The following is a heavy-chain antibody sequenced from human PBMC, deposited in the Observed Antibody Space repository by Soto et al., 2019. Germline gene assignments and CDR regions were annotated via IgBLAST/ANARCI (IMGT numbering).Heavy chain of an antibody. CDR3: ARLEKTPWDYDFWSGYSHSGGFDP. V-gene: IGHV4-39*01. CDR2: IYYSGST. D-gene: IGHD3-3*01. Sequence: SETLSLTCTVSGGSISSSSYYWGWIRQPPGKGLEWIGSIYYSGSTYYNPSLKSRVTISVDTSKNQFSLKLSSVTAADTAVYYCARLEKTPWDYDFWSGYSHSGGFDPWGQGTLVTVSS. J-gene: IGHJ5*02. CDR1: GGSISSSSYY.